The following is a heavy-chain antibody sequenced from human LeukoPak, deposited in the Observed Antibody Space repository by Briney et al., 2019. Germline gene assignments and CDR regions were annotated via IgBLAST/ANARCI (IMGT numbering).Heavy chain of an antibody. CDR3: AADQAPTDPYMWVDP. CDR1: GFTFSDSA. CDR2: IVVGSGST. D-gene: IGHD2-21*02. Sequence: GASVKVSCKASGFTFSDSAVQWGRQARGQSPGWIGYIVVGSGSTVYAQKFQERVTITRDLSTYTAYMELSSLRSEDTAVYYCAADQAPTDPYMWVDPWGQGTQVIVSS. V-gene: IGHV1-58*01. J-gene: IGHJ5*02.